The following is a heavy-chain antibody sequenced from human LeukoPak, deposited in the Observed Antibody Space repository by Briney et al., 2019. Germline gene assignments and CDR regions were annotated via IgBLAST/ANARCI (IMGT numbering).Heavy chain of an antibody. D-gene: IGHD3-3*01. CDR2: IYYSGST. J-gene: IGHJ5*02. CDR1: GGSISSYY. CDR3: ARGITIFGVVTMRWFDP. Sequence: KPSETLSLTCTVSGGSISSYYWSWIRQPPGKGLEWIGYIYYSGSTNYNPSLKSRVTISVDTSKNQFSLKLSSVTAADTAVYYCARGITIFGVVTMRWFDPWGQGTLVTV. V-gene: IGHV4-59*01.